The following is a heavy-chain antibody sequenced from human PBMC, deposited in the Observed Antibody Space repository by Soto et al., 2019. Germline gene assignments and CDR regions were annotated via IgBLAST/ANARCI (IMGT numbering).Heavy chain of an antibody. J-gene: IGHJ6*02. D-gene: IGHD3-3*01. CDR3: ARQRAEITIFGVVINSYGMDV. V-gene: IGHV4-39*01. CDR1: CGSIISSSYY. CDR2: IYYSGST. Sequence: SETLSLTCTFSCGSIISSSYYWGWIRQPPGKGLEWIGSIYYSGSTYYNPSLKSRVTISVDTSKNQFSLKLSSVTAADTAVYYCARQRAEITIFGVVINSYGMDVWGQGTTVTVSS.